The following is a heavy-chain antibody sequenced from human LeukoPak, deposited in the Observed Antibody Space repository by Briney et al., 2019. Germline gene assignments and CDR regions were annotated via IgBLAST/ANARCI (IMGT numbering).Heavy chain of an antibody. J-gene: IGHJ6*03. CDR1: GFTFSSYS. V-gene: IGHV3-48*02. D-gene: IGHD3-3*01. CDR3: AREYYDFWSGYAKPYYYYYYYYMDV. Sequence: GGSLRLSCAASGFTFSSYSMNWVRQAPGKGLEWVSYISSSSSTIYYADSVKGRFTISRDNAKNSLYLQMNSLRDEDTAVYYCAREYYDFWSGYAKPYYYYYYYYMDVWGKGTTVTVSS. CDR2: ISSSSSTI.